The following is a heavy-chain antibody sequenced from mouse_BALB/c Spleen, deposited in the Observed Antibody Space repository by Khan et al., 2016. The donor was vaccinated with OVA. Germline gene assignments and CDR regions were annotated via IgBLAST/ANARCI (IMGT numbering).Heavy chain of an antibody. J-gene: IGHJ2*01. V-gene: IGHV5-17*02. CDR2: INSCSSTI. CDR3: ARGNWAY. D-gene: IGHD4-1*01. Sequence: EVELVESGGGLVQPGGSRKLSCAASGFTFSSFGMHWVRQAPEKGLEWVAYINSCSSTINYAAPVKGRFTISRDNPKNTLFLQMTSLRSEDTAMYYCARGNWAYWGQGTTLTVSS. CDR1: GFTFSSFG.